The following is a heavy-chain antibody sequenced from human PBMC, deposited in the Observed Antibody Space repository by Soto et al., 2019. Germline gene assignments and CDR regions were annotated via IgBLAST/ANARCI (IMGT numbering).Heavy chain of an antibody. CDR3: ARDRGWYTFDY. CDR2: IKPDGSER. CDR1: GFTFSTFW. J-gene: IGHJ4*02. Sequence: EVQLVESGGGLVQPGGSLRLSCAASGFTFSTFWMSWVRQAPGGGLEWVAGIKPDGSERGYVDSVEGRFTISRDNAKNSLYLQMNSLRTEDTAVYYCARDRGWYTFDYWGQGSLVTVSS. D-gene: IGHD6-19*01. V-gene: IGHV3-7*01.